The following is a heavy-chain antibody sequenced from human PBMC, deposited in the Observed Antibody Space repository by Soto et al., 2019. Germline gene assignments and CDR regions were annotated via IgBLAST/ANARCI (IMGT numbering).Heavy chain of an antibody. J-gene: IGHJ4*02. CDR1: GFTSSSYV. D-gene: IGHD3-22*01. CDR2: ISFDGSKK. CDR3: ARGVFYYYGSSGYSPDY. Sequence: QVQLVEPGGGVVQPGRSLRLSCEGSGFTSSSYVMHWVRQAPGKGLEWVALISFDGSKKNYADSVKGRFTISRDNSKNMMYLQMNSLRPEDTAVYYCARGVFYYYGSSGYSPDYWGQGTLVTVSS. V-gene: IGHV3-30-3*01.